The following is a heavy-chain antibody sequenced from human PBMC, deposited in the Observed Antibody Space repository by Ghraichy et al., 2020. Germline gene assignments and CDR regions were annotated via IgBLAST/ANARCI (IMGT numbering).Heavy chain of an antibody. J-gene: IGHJ4*02. CDR2: IYYSGST. CDR3: ARLSGSYLGKLLDY. Sequence: SETLSLTCIVSGGSISSSSYYWGWIRQPPGKGLEWIGSIYYSGSTYYNPSLKSRVTISVDTSKNQFSLKLSSVTAADTAVYYCARLSGSYLGKLLDYWGQVTLVTVSS. D-gene: IGHD1-26*01. V-gene: IGHV4-39*01. CDR1: GGSISSSSYY.